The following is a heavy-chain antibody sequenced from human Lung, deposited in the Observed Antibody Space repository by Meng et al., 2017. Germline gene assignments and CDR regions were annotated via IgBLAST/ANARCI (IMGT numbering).Heavy chain of an antibody. D-gene: IGHD6-25*01. CDR1: GYNFPDYY. J-gene: IGHJ4*02. V-gene: IGHV1-2*06. CDR2: INPKSGDT. Sequence: QVRLGQSGAGVKKPGASVKVSCKPSGYNFPDYYIHWVRRAPGQGLEWMGRINPKSGDTHYAQKFQARVTMTGDTSISTAYMELSGLRSDDTAMYYCARDEDISAAGKLFGDYWGQGTLVTVSS. CDR3: ARDEDISAAGKLFGDY.